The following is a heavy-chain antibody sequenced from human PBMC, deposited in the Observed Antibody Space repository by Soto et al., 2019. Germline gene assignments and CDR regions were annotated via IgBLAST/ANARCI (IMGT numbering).Heavy chain of an antibody. D-gene: IGHD3-22*01. J-gene: IGHJ4*02. CDR3: AKDTAIVVVTDIDY. V-gene: IGHV3-23*01. Sequence: PGWSLRLSCVSSVFTFISYAMSWVRQAPGKGLEWVSAISGSGGSTYYADSVKGRFTISRDNSKNTLYLQMNSLRAEDTAVYYCAKDTAIVVVTDIDYWGQGTLVTVSS. CDR1: VFTFISYA. CDR2: ISGSGGST.